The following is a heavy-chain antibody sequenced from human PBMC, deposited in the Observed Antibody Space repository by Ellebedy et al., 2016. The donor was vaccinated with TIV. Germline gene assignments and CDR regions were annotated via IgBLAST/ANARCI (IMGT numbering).Heavy chain of an antibody. V-gene: IGHV1-58*01. CDR2: IVVGSGGT. CDR1: GFTFSSSA. Sequence: ASVKVSCKASGFTFSSSAVEWVRQARGQGFEWIGWIVVGSGGTTYAQKFQERVTITRDMSTGTAYMDLSGLRSDDTAVYYCAADESAETSSYFSPHYWGQGTLVTVSS. J-gene: IGHJ4*02. CDR3: AADESAETSSYFSPHY. D-gene: IGHD2-2*01.